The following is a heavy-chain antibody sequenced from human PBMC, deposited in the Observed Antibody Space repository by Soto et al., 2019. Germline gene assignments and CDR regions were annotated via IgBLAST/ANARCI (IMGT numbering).Heavy chain of an antibody. CDR2: ITPYNGNT. Sequence: VQLVQSGAEVKNPGASVKVSCQASNYLFGAFGISWVRQAPGQGLEWMGWITPYNGNTHYAEKFQDRVTMTADKSPTTAYMEVRRLTSADTVVYFCARISARRNDFDVWGQGTVVTVSS. J-gene: IGHJ3*01. CDR3: ARISARRNDFDV. V-gene: IGHV1-18*01. CDR1: NYLFGAFG.